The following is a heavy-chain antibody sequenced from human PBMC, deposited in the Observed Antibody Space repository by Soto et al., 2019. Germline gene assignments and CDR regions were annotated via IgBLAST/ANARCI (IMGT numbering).Heavy chain of an antibody. J-gene: IGHJ5*02. CDR2: IYSDGTT. V-gene: IGHV3-53*01. Sequence: EVHLVESGGGLIQPGGSLTLSCAASGFAVSNTYMSWVRQAPGRGLEWVSFIYSDGTTCYADSVKGRFTISRETSKNTLSLQMNSLRAEDTAVYYCARDCSGGSCYPALGAWGQGTLVTVSS. D-gene: IGHD2-15*01. CDR1: GFAVSNTY. CDR3: ARDCSGGSCYPALGA.